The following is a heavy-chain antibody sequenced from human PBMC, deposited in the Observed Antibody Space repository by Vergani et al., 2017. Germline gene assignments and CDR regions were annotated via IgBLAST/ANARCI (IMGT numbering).Heavy chain of an antibody. Sequence: EVQLMESGGGLVKPGGSLRLSCAASGFTFSNAWMSWVRQAPGKGLEWVARIKSKSDGGTTNYAAPVTGRFTIPRNDTKTTLYLEMYSLITEDTAVYYCARVPGDCSGDSSYDGGGDAWGQGTLVTVSS. CDR1: GFTFSNAW. CDR3: ARVPGDCSGDSSYDGGGDA. CDR2: IKSKSDGGTT. V-gene: IGHV3-15*01. J-gene: IGHJ5*02. D-gene: IGHD2-15*01.